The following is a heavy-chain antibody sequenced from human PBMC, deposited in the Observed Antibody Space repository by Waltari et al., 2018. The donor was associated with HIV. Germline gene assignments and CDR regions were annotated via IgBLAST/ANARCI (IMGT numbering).Heavy chain of an antibody. D-gene: IGHD5-12*01. J-gene: IGHJ4*02. V-gene: IGHV1-69*10. Sequence: VQLVQSGAEMKKPGSSVRVSCKCSRDVFTNFSFNWLRQAPGQRPEWMAASTPVVGKTDYARKVRGRVTLSADKSASTIYMDLRSLSSGDTAVYYCAASPERPGFEAPLFFFDYWGQGTLITVSS. CDR3: AASPERPGFEAPLFFFDY. CDR1: RDVFTNFS. CDR2: STPVVGKT.